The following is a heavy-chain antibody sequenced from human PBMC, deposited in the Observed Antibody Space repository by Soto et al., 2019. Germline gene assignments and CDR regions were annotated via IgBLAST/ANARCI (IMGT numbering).Heavy chain of an antibody. J-gene: IGHJ4*02. CDR1: GFTFSSYA. D-gene: IGHD4-4*01. CDR2: ISGSGGST. V-gene: IGHV3-23*01. CDR3: AKSLSNFDY. Sequence: EVQLLESGGGLVQPGGSLRLSCAASGFTFSSYAMSWVRQAPGKGLEWVSSISGSGGSTYYADSVKGRFTISRDNYKNTLYLQMNSLIAEVTAVYYCAKSLSNFDYWGQGTLVTVSS.